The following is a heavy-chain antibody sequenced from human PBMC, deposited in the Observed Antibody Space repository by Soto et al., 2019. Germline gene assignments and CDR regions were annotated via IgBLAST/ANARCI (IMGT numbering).Heavy chain of an antibody. CDR2: IKPDGSEQ. CDR3: ARGNWNYYYGFDV. CDR1: EFTFDKYY. D-gene: IGHD1-20*01. J-gene: IGHJ6*02. V-gene: IGHV3-7*01. Sequence: GGSLRLSCAASEFTFDKYYMTWVRQAPGKGPEWVANIKPDGSEQYYVDSVKGRFTISRDNANNSLYLQMNSLRAEDTAVYFCARGNWNYYYGFDVRGQGPTITFS.